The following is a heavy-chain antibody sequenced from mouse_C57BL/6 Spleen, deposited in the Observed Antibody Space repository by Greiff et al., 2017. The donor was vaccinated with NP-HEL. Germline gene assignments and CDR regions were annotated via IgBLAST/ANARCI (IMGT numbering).Heavy chain of an antibody. Sequence: VHVKQSGPELVKPGDSVKISCKASGYSFTGYFMNWVMQSHGKSLEWIGRINPYNGDTFYNQKFKGKATLTVDKSSSTAHMELRSLTSEDSAVYYCARGDGYFDYWGQGTTLTVSS. CDR3: ARGDGYFDY. CDR1: GYSFTGYF. CDR2: INPYNGDT. D-gene: IGHD2-3*01. V-gene: IGHV1-20*01. J-gene: IGHJ2*01.